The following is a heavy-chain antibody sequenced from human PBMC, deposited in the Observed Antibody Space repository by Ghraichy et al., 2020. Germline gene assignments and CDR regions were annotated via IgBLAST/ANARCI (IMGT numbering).Heavy chain of an antibody. V-gene: IGHV1-2*02. CDR1: GYTFTGFY. D-gene: IGHD1-26*01. J-gene: IGHJ4*02. Sequence: ASVKVSCKASGYTFTGFYMHWVRQAPGQGLEWMGWINLNSGDTTFAQKFQGRVTLTRDTSISTAYMELSRLRSDDTAIYYCASASVEGANQYYYFDYWGQGTLVTVSS. CDR2: INLNSGDT. CDR3: ASASVEGANQYYYFDY.